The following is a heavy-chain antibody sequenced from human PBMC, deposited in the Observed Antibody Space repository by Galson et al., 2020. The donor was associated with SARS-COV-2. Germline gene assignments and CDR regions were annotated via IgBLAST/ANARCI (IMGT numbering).Heavy chain of an antibody. J-gene: IGHJ6*01. CDR1: AGSISSSSYY. Sequence: SETLSLTCTVPAGSISSSSYYWGWIRQPPGKGLEWIGSIYYSGSTYYNPSLKSRVTMSVDTSKNQFSLKLSSVTAADTAAYYCARQGDILDGDPEGYYGRDVWGQGSTVTVAS. V-gene: IGHV4-39*01. CDR3: ARQGDILDGDPEGYYGRDV. D-gene: IGHD3-9*01. CDR2: IYYSGST.